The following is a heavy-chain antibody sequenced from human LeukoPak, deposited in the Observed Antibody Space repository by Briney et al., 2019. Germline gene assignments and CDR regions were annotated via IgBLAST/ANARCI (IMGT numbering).Heavy chain of an antibody. J-gene: IGHJ2*01. Sequence: GESLMISCKGSGYSFTSYWIGWVRQMPGKGLEWMGIIYAGDSDTRYSPSFQGQVTISADKSISTAYLQWSSLKASDTAMYYCARRFGYRSSWSDYWYFDLWGRGSLVTVSS. CDR3: ARRFGYRSSWSDYWYFDL. D-gene: IGHD6-13*01. CDR1: GYSFTSYW. CDR2: IYAGDSDT. V-gene: IGHV5-51*01.